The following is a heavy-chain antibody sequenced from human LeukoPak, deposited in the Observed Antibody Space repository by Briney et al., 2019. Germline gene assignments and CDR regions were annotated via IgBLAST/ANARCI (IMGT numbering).Heavy chain of an antibody. CDR3: AREELPDY. D-gene: IGHD1-26*01. Sequence: GGSLRLSCAASGFTFSTYWMHWVRQAPGKGLVWVSHINTDGSSATYADSVKGRFTISRDNAKNSLYLQLNSLRAEDTAVYYCAREELPDYWGQGTLVTVSS. CDR1: GFTFSTYW. V-gene: IGHV3-74*01. J-gene: IGHJ4*02. CDR2: INTDGSSA.